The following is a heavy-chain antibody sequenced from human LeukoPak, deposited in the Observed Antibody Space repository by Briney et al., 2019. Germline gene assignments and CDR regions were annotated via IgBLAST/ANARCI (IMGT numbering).Heavy chain of an antibody. V-gene: IGHV5-51*01. D-gene: IGHD2-15*01. CDR1: GYSFSNYW. CDR3: ATSYGGSHFDY. J-gene: IGHJ4*02. CDR2: IYPGDSDT. Sequence: GESLKIPCKGSGYSFSNYWIAWVRQMPGKGLEWMGLIYPGDSDTRYSPSFQGQVTFSADKSISTAYLQWSSLKASDTAMYYCATSYGGSHFDYWGQGTLVTVSS.